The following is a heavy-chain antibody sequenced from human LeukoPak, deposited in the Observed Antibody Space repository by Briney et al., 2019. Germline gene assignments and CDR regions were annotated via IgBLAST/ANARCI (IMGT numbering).Heavy chain of an antibody. Sequence: ASVKVSCKGSGYTFTHYLFHWVRQAPGQGLEWVGRITPSVDTTNYAQKFRDRVTMTRDTSTSTVYMELSSLRSEDTAVYHCVREESGGYFDYWGQGTLVTVSS. CDR1: GYTFTHYL. CDR3: VREESGGYFDY. CDR2: ITPSVDTT. J-gene: IGHJ4*02. D-gene: IGHD2-8*02. V-gene: IGHV1-46*01.